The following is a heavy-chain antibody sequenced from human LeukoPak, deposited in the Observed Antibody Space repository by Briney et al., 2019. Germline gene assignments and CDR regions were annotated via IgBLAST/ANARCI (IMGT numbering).Heavy chain of an antibody. CDR3: ARGRGVIAVAGTMEFDP. Sequence: ASVKDSCKASGYTFTGYYMHWVRQAPGQGLEWMGWINPNSGGTNYAQKFQGRVTMTRDTSISTAYMELSRLRSDDTAVYYCARGRGVIAVAGTMEFDPWGQGTLVTVSS. D-gene: IGHD6-19*01. J-gene: IGHJ5*02. CDR2: INPNSGGT. V-gene: IGHV1-2*02. CDR1: GYTFTGYY.